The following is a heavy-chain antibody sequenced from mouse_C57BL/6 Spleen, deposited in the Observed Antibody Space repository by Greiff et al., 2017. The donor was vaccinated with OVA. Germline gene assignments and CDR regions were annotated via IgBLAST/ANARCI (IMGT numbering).Heavy chain of an antibody. Sequence: EVQLQQSGGGLVKPGGSLKLSCAASGFTFSSYAMSWVRQTPEKRLEWVATISDGGSYTYYPDNVKGRFTISRDNAKNNLYLQMSHLKSEDTAMYYCAREGGTVVATPLDYWGQGTTLTVSS. CDR3: AREGGTVVATPLDY. CDR2: ISDGGSYT. J-gene: IGHJ2*01. V-gene: IGHV5-4*01. CDR1: GFTFSSYA. D-gene: IGHD1-1*01.